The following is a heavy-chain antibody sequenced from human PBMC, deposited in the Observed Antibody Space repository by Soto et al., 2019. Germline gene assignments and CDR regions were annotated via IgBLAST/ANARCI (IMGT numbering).Heavy chain of an antibody. CDR1: GGTFSSYA. CDR3: ASTSGSYFQNFDY. CDR2: IIPIFGTA. J-gene: IGHJ4*02. Sequence: GASVKVSCKASGGTFSSYAISWVRQAPGQGLEWMGGIIPIFGTANYAQKFQGRVTITADESTSTAYMELSSLRSEDTAVYYCASTSGSYFQNFDYWGQGTLVTVSS. D-gene: IGHD1-26*01. V-gene: IGHV1-69*13.